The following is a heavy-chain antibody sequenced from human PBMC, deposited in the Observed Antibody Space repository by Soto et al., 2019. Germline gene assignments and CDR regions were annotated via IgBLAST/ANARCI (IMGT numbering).Heavy chain of an antibody. CDR3: AKDVTMMVVVTIIDC. CDR1: GFTFSSYG. CDR2: ISYDGSNK. V-gene: IGHV3-30*18. J-gene: IGHJ4*02. Sequence: QVQLVESGGGVVQPGRSLRLSCAASGFTFSSYGMHCVRQAPGKGLEWVAVISYDGSNKYYADSVKGRFTISRDNSTNKLYLQMNSLRAEDTAVYYCAKDVTMMVVVTIIDCWGQGTLVTVAS. D-gene: IGHD3-22*01.